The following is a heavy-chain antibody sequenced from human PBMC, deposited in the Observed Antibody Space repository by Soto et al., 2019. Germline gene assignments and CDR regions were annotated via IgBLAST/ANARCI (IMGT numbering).Heavy chain of an antibody. J-gene: IGHJ6*02. CDR1: GFTFTSSA. V-gene: IGHV1-58*01. Sequence: SVKVSCKASGFTFTSSAVQWVRQARGQRLEWIGWIVVGSGNTNYAQKFQERVTITRDMSTSTAYMELSSLRSEDTAVYYCAADPSSSWSYYYYGMDVWGQGTTVTVSS. CDR2: IVVGSGNT. CDR3: AADPSSSWSYYYYGMDV. D-gene: IGHD6-13*01.